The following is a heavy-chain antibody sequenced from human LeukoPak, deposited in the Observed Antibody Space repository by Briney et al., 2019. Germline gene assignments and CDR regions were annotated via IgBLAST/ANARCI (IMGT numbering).Heavy chain of an antibody. J-gene: IGHJ4*02. CDR1: GFTFSSYS. D-gene: IGHD6-6*01. V-gene: IGHV3-48*01. CDR3: AKDRRSTSSGGVDY. CDR2: ISSSSSTI. Sequence: GGSLRLPCAASGFTFSSYSMTWVRQAPGKGLEWVSYISSSSSTIYYADSVKGRFTISRDNAKNSLYLQMNSLKTEDTAFYYCAKDRRSTSSGGVDYWGQGTLVTVSS.